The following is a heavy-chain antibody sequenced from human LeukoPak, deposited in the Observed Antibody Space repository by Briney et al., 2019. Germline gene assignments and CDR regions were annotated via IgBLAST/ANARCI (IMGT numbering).Heavy chain of an antibody. V-gene: IGHV3-33*01. Sequence: GRSLRLSCAASGFSFSAYGVHWVRQAPGKGLEWVAVIWYDGSSKDYADSVKGRFTISRDNAKNSLYLQMNSLRAEDTAVYYCAREWELLFFCDYWGQGTLVTVSS. CDR1: GFSFSAYG. CDR3: AREWELLFFCDY. CDR2: IWYDGSSK. D-gene: IGHD1-26*01. J-gene: IGHJ4*02.